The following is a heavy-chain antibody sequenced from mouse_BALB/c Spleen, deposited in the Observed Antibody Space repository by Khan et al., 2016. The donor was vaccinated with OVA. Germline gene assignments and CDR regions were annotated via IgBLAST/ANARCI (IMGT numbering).Heavy chain of an antibody. CDR1: GFTFSDYY. CDR2: ISNGGGST. D-gene: IGHD2-14*01. Sequence: EVELVESGGGLVQPGGSLKLSCATSGFTFSDYYMYWVRQTPEKRLEWVAYISNGGGSTYYPDTVKGRFTIPRDNAKNTLYLQMSRLKSEDTAMYYCARGGRYDGFAYWGQGTLVTVSA. V-gene: IGHV5-12*02. J-gene: IGHJ3*01. CDR3: ARGGRYDGFAY.